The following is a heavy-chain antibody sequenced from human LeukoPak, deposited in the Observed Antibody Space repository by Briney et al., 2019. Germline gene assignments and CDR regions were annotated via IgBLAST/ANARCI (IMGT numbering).Heavy chain of an antibody. Sequence: GSLRLSCAASGFTFSSYSMNWVRQPPGKGLEWIGEINHSGSTNYNPSLKSRVTISVDTSKNQFSLKLSSVTAADTAVYYCARAVQQWLAKRWLQLKPPGNWFDPWGQGTLVTVSS. D-gene: IGHD5-24*01. CDR2: INHSGST. CDR1: GFTFSSYS. V-gene: IGHV4-34*01. J-gene: IGHJ5*02. CDR3: ARAVQQWLAKRWLQLKPPGNWFDP.